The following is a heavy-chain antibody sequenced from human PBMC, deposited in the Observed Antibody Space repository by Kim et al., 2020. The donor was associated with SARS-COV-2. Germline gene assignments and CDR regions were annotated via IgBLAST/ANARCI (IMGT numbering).Heavy chain of an antibody. CDR1: GFTFNTYG. J-gene: IGHJ4*02. D-gene: IGHD1-26*01. Sequence: GGSLRLSCAASGFTFNTYGMHWVRQAPGKGLEWVSAISCDGSNTYYADSVKGRFTISRDNSKNTLYLQMNSLRIEDTAVYYCAKSFSGGYFGYDYWGQRTLVTVSS. CDR2: ISCDGSNT. CDR3: AKSFSGGYFGYDY. V-gene: IGHV3-30*18.